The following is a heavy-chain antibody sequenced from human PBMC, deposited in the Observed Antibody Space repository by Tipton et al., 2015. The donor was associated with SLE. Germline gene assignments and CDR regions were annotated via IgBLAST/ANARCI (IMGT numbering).Heavy chain of an antibody. Sequence: GSLRLSCAASGLTFSIYSMNWVRQAPGKGLEWISYITSSSRTIYYADSVKGRFTISRDNAKNSLFLQMNSLRVEDTAIYHCASGGYYDNYGMDVWGQGTTVTVSS. CDR1: GLTFSIYS. CDR2: ITSSSRTI. V-gene: IGHV3-48*01. J-gene: IGHJ6*02. D-gene: IGHD3-22*01. CDR3: ASGGYYDNYGMDV.